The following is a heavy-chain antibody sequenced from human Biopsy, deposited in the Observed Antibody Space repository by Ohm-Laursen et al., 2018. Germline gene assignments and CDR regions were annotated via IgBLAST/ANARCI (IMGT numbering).Heavy chain of an antibody. D-gene: IGHD3-3*01. CDR3: ARQVDFWSGYVDY. CDR1: GGSISDGTYH. Sequence: SETLSLTCTVSGGSISDGTYHWGWIRQSPGKGLEWIGNIYYSGNTDYSPSLKSRVTISVDTSNNQFSLKLRFVTAADTAVYYCARQVDFWSGYVDYWGQGTLVAISS. CDR2: IYYSGNT. V-gene: IGHV4-39*01. J-gene: IGHJ4*02.